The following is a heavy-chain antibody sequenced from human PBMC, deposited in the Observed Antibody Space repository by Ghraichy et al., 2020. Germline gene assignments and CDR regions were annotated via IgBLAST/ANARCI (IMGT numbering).Heavy chain of an antibody. J-gene: IGHJ5*02. Sequence: GGSLRLSCAASGFTFSSYEMTWVRQAPGKGLEWVSYISSSGSTIYYADSVKGRFTISRDNAKNSLYLQMNSLRAEDTAVYYCARGGPWGFDYSKIGVDPWGQGILVIVSS. CDR1: GFTFSSYE. CDR3: ARGGPWGFDYSKIGVDP. CDR2: ISSSGSTI. D-gene: IGHD4-11*01. V-gene: IGHV3-48*03.